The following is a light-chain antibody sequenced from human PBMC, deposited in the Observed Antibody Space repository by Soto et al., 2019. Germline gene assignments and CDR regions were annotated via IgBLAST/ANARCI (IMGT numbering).Light chain of an antibody. CDR2: DAY. V-gene: IGKV3-11*01. CDR1: QSVSSY. CDR3: QQRSNSIT. Sequence: EIVLTQSPPTLSLSPGERATLACRASQSVSSYLALYQQKPDQAPRLLIYDAYNRATGIPARFSGSGSGTDFTLTISSIEPEDFAVYYCQQRSNSITFGQGTRLEIK. J-gene: IGKJ5*01.